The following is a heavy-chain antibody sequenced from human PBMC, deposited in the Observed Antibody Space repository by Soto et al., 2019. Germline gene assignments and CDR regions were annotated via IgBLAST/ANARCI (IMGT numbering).Heavy chain of an antibody. CDR3: AKTESFNGYYNAFDY. V-gene: IGHV3-23*01. CDR2: ISGSGAGT. CDR1: GFTFSGYA. J-gene: IGHJ4*02. Sequence: GGSLRLSCAASGFTFSGYAVTWVRQAPGKGLEWVSAISGSGAGTYYADSVKGRFTISRDNPKNTLHLQMNSLRAEDTAVYYCAKTESFNGYYNAFDYWGRGTQVTVSS. D-gene: IGHD3-9*01.